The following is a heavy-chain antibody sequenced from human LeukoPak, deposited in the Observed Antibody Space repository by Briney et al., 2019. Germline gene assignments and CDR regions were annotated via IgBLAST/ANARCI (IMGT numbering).Heavy chain of an antibody. J-gene: IGHJ4*02. Sequence: GGSLRLSCAASGFTFSSYAMSWVRQAPGKGLEWVSAIVGSGGNMYYADSVKGRFTISRDNSKNTLYLQMNSLRAEDTAVYYCAKDHVFDEPFDYWGQGTLVTVSS. D-gene: IGHD3-9*01. CDR3: AKDHVFDEPFDY. CDR1: GFTFSSYA. V-gene: IGHV3-23*01. CDR2: IVGSGGNM.